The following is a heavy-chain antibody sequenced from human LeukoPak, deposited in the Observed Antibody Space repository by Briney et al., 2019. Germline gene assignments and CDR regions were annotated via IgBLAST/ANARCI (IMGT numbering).Heavy chain of an antibody. J-gene: IGHJ4*02. V-gene: IGHV4-59*01. CDR3: ARVYYYGSGSPPALDY. CDR2: IYYSGST. D-gene: IGHD3-10*01. CDR1: GGSISSYY. Sequence: PSETLSLTCTVSGGSISSYYWSWIRQPPGKGLEWIGYIYYSGSTNYNPSLKSRVTISVDTSKNQFSLKLSSVTAADTAVYYCARVYYYGSGSPPALDYWGQGTLVTVSS.